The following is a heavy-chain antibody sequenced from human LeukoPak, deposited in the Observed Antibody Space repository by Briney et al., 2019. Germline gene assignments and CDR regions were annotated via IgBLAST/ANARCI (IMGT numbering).Heavy chain of an antibody. V-gene: IGHV4-4*07. CDR2: IYTSGST. CDR3: ARVGSLSRGRNWFDP. CDR1: GGSISNYY. J-gene: IGHJ5*02. Sequence: PSETLSLTCTVSGGSISNYYWSWIRQPAGKGLEWIGRIYTSGSTNYNPSLKSRVTMSVDTSKSQFSLKLSSVTAADTAVYYCARVGSLSRGRNWFDPWGQGTLVTVSS. D-gene: IGHD6-13*01.